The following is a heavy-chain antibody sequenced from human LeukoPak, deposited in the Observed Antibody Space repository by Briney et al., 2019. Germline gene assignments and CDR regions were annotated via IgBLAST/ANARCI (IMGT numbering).Heavy chain of an antibody. CDR1: GGTFSSYA. Sequence: SVKVSCKASGGTFSSYAISWVRQAPGQGLEWMGGIIPIFGTANYAQKFQGRVTITADESTSTAYTELSSLRSEDTAVYYCARDRLRLGGILSSGWFDPWGQGTLVTVSS. CDR3: ARDRLRLGGILSSGWFDP. J-gene: IGHJ5*02. D-gene: IGHD3-16*01. V-gene: IGHV1-69*13. CDR2: IIPIFGTA.